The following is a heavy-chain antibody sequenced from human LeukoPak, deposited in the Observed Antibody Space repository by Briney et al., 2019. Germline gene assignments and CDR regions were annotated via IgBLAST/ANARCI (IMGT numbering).Heavy chain of an antibody. CDR2: INPNSGGT. Sequence: GASVKVSCKASGYTFTCYYMHWVRQAPGQGLEWMGWINPNSGGTNYAQKFQGRVTMTRDTSISTAYMELSRLRSDDTAVYYCARGGSFKGPYYFDYWGQGTLVTVSS. CDR3: ARGGSFKGPYYFDY. V-gene: IGHV1-2*02. J-gene: IGHJ4*02. CDR1: GYTFTCYY. D-gene: IGHD1-26*01.